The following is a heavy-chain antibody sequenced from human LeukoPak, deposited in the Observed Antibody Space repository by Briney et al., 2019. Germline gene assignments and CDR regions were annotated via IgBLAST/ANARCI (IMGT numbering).Heavy chain of an antibody. CDR3: TRSNWGPEY. V-gene: IGHV3-48*04. Sequence: GGSLRLSCAASGFTFSSYNMNWVRQAPGKGLEWVSYISSSSSTIYYADSVKGRFTISRDNAKNSLYLQMNSLRAEDTAVYYCTRSNWGPEYWGQGTLVTVSS. CDR1: GFTFSSYN. CDR2: ISSSSSTI. J-gene: IGHJ4*02. D-gene: IGHD7-27*01.